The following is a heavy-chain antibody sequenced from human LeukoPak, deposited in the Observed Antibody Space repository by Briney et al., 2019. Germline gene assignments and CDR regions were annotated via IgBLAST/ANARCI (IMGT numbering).Heavy chain of an antibody. V-gene: IGHV4-38-2*02. CDR1: GYSIASGYF. Sequence: SETLSLTCTVSGYSIASGYFWGWIRQPPRKGPEWIGNIYHSGNTNYNPSLKSRVTLSLDTSKNQFSLKLSSVTAADTAVYYCARGPNYPSPSPFDYWGQGTLVTVSS. CDR3: ARGPNYPSPSPFDY. D-gene: IGHD5-24*01. CDR2: IYHSGNT. J-gene: IGHJ4*02.